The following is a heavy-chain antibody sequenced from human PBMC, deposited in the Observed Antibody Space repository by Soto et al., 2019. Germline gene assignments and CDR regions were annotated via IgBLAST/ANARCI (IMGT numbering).Heavy chain of an antibody. D-gene: IGHD3-10*01. CDR3: SRVDPGETSPFDH. CDR1: GYAFTSYD. V-gene: IGHV1-8*01. CDR2: MNASNGNT. Sequence: GASVKVSCKASGYAFTSYDINWVRQAPGQRLEWMGWMNASNGNTEYAQSFQGRVTMTRDTSTSTVYMEVSSLRSEDTAVYYCSRVDPGETSPFDHWGQGTLVTVSS. J-gene: IGHJ4*02.